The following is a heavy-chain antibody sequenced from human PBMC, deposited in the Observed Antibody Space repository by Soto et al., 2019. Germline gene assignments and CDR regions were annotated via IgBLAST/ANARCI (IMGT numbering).Heavy chain of an antibody. J-gene: IGHJ6*02. CDR3: ARDQRNSWYGTDYYSMDV. Sequence: GGSLRLSCAASGFTFSSYGMNWVRQAPGRGLEWLSYISSSTSSIYYTDSVKGRFTISRDNAENSLYLQMSSLGAEDTAVYYCARDQRNSWYGTDYYSMDVWGQGTTLTVSS. D-gene: IGHD6-13*01. CDR2: ISSSTSSI. V-gene: IGHV3-21*05. CDR1: GFTFSSYG.